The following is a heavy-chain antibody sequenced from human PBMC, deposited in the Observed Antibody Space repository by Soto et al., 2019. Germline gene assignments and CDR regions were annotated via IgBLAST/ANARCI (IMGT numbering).Heavy chain of an antibody. J-gene: IGHJ6*02. Sequence: EVQLVESGGGLVQPGRSLRLSCAASGFDIGNYAMHWVRQAPGKGLEWVSVTNWNSRNIGYADSVKGRFTISKDTAKNALYLQISSLRPADTALYYCARNSDNYSPDGMDVWGQGTTDTDSS. CDR3: ARNSDNYSPDGMDV. CDR2: TNWNSRNI. CDR1: GFDIGNYA. V-gene: IGHV3-9*01. D-gene: IGHD2-15*01.